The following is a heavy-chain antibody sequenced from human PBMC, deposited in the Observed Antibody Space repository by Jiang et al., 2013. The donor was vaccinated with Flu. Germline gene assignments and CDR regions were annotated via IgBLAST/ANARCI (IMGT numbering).Heavy chain of an antibody. CDR1: GDSVSSNIFH. CDR2: IKSSGFI. Sequence: LTRTVSGDSVSSNIFHWGWIRQPPGKGLEWIGCIKSSGFIDYNPSLKSRITISVDTSKNQFSLRLNSVTATDTAIYYCTRSKRFEAVHWGQGTPGHRLL. J-gene: IGHJ4*02. V-gene: IGHV4-39*01. D-gene: IGHD3-10*01. CDR3: TRSKRFEAVH.